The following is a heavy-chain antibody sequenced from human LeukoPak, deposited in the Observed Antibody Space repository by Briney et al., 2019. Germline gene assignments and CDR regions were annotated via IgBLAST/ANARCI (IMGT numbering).Heavy chain of an antibody. D-gene: IGHD3-10*01. V-gene: IGHV1-69*06. Sequence: ASVKVSCKASGGTFSSYAISWVRQAPGHGLEWMGGIIPIFGTANYAQKFQGRVTITADKSTSTAYMELSSLRSEDTAVYYCARDLGGSSLPIYYYYMDVWGKGATVTISS. CDR2: IIPIFGTA. J-gene: IGHJ6*03. CDR1: GGTFSSYA. CDR3: ARDLGGSSLPIYYYYMDV.